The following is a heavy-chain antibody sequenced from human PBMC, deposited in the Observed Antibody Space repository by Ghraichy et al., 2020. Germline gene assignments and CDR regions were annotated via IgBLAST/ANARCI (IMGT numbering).Heavy chain of an antibody. CDR3: ARDLDRSVAGSADGLAS. V-gene: IGHV3-43D*03. CDR2: ISWDGGNM. J-gene: IGHJ5*01. Sequence: GGSLRLSCVASGFTFDDSGMHWVRQVSGKGLEWVSLISWDGGNMYYADSVKGRFTISRDNSKKSLFLQMNSLRVEDTALYYCARDLDRSVAGSADGLASRGQGTLVTVSS. CDR1: GFTFDDSG. D-gene: IGHD6-19*01.